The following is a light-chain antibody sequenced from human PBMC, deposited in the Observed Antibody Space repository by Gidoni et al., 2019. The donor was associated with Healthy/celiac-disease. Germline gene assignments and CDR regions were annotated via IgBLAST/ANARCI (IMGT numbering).Light chain of an antibody. CDR1: NIGSKN. J-gene: IGLJ2*01. CDR2: RDS. Sequence: SYELTQPLSVSVALGPTARITCGGNNIGSKNVHWYQQKPGPAPVLVIYRDSNRPSGIPERVSGSNSGNTATLTISRAQAGDEADYYCQVWDSSTARVVFGGGTKLTVL. V-gene: IGLV3-9*01. CDR3: QVWDSSTARVV.